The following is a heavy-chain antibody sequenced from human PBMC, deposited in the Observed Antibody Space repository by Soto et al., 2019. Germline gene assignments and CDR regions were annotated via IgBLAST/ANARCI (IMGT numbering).Heavy chain of an antibody. D-gene: IGHD6-13*01. CDR1: GFTFSSYS. J-gene: IGHJ4*02. V-gene: IGHV3-21*01. Sequence: GGSLRLSCAASGFTFSSYSMNWVRQAPGKGLEWVSSISSSSSYIYYADSVKGRFTISRDNAKNSLYLQMNSLRAEDTAVYYWARKIAASFPPDYWGQGTLVTVS. CDR3: ARKIAASFPPDY. CDR2: ISSSSSYI.